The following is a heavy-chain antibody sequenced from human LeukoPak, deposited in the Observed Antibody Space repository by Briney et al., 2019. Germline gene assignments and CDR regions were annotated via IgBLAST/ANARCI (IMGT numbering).Heavy chain of an antibody. J-gene: IGHJ4*02. Sequence: GGSLRLSCAASGFTFSNQGMHWVRQAPGKGLEWVAFVRYDGSNKYYADSVQGRFTISKDNSKNTLYLQMSSLTAEDTAVYYCAKDAGNWNSYFAYWGQGTLVTVFS. CDR1: GFTFSNQG. CDR2: VRYDGSNK. D-gene: IGHD1-7*01. CDR3: AKDAGNWNSYFAY. V-gene: IGHV3-30*02.